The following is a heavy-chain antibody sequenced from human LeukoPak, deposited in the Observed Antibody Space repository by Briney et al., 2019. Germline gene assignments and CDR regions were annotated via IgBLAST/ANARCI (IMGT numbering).Heavy chain of an antibody. J-gene: IGHJ4*02. CDR1: GFTLSSYA. D-gene: IGHD3-3*01. CDR3: AKDVLRFLEWLPDY. CDR2: ISGSGGST. V-gene: IGHV3-23*01. Sequence: GGSLRLSCTASGFTLSSYAMSWVRQAPGKGLEWVSAISGSGGSTYYADSVKGRFTISRDNSKNTLYLQMNSLRAEDTAVYYCAKDVLRFLEWLPDYWGQGTLVTVSS.